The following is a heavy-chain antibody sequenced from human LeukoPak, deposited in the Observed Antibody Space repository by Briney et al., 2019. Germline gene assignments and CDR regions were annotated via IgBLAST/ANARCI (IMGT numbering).Heavy chain of an antibody. Sequence: SQTLSLTCTVSGGSISSYYCSWIRQPPGKGLEWIGYIYYSGSTNYNPSLKSRVTISVDTSKNQFSLKLSSVTAADTAVYYCARDTYYYDSSGYYYREYMDVWGKGTTVTVSS. CDR3: ARDTYYYDSSGYYYREYMDV. J-gene: IGHJ6*03. CDR1: GGSISSYY. D-gene: IGHD3-22*01. CDR2: IYYSGST. V-gene: IGHV4-59*01.